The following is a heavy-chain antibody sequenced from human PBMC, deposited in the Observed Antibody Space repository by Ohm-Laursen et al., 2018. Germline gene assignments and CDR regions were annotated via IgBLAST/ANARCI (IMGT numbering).Heavy chain of an antibody. J-gene: IGHJ4*02. Sequence: GSLRLSCSASGFTFSSFAMSWVRQAPGKGLEWVSAISGSGGTTNHADSVRGRFTVSRDDSKNTLYLQMSSLRAEDTAVYYCARYFDYWGQGTLVTVSS. CDR1: GFTFSSFA. V-gene: IGHV3-23*01. CDR2: ISGSGGTT. CDR3: ARYFDY.